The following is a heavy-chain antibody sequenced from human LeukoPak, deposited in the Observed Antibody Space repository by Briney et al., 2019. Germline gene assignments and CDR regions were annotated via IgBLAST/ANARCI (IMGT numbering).Heavy chain of an antibody. J-gene: IGHJ4*02. Sequence: ASVKVSCKASGGTFSSYAISWVQQAPGQGLEWMGRIIPIFGTANYAQKFQGRVTITTDESTSTAYMELSSLRSEDTAVYYCARDSPYGDSDYWGQGTLVTVSS. V-gene: IGHV1-69*05. CDR2: IIPIFGTA. CDR1: GGTFSSYA. D-gene: IGHD4-17*01. CDR3: ARDSPYGDSDY.